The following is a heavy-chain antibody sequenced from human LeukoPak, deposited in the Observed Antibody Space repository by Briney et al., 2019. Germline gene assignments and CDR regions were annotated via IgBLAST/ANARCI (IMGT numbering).Heavy chain of an antibody. J-gene: IGHJ4*02. V-gene: IGHV1-69*04. CDR3: ARVPMDYYYGSGRGGYFDY. CDR2: IIPILGIA. D-gene: IGHD3-10*01. Sequence: SVKVSCKASGGTFSSYATSWVRQAPGQGLEWMGRIIPILGIANYAQKFQGRVTITADKSTSTAYMELSSLRSEDTAVYYCARVPMDYYYGSGRGGYFDYWGQGTLVTVPS. CDR1: GGTFSSYA.